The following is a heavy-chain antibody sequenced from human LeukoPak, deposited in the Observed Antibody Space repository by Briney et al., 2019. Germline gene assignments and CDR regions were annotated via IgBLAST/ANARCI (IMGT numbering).Heavy chain of an antibody. CDR3: ASLRRITGTNYPYYYGMDV. D-gene: IGHD1-7*01. CDR1: GFTFSNYW. J-gene: IGHJ6*02. CDR2: IYYSGST. V-gene: IGHV4-39*01. Sequence: GSLRLSCAASGFTFSNYWMSWVRQPPGKGLEWIGTIYYSGSTYYNPSLKSRVTISVDTSNNQFSLKLSSVTAADTAVYYCASLRRITGTNYPYYYGMDVWGQGTTVTVSS.